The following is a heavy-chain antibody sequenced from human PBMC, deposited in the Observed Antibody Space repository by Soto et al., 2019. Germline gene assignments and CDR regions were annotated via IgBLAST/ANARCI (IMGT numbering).Heavy chain of an antibody. CDR3: ASIRGRDGYQKNYYYGMDV. Sequence: QVQLVQSGAEVKKPGSSVKVSCKASGGTFSSYAISWVRQAPGQGLEWMGGIIPIFGTANYAQKFQGRVTITADKSTSTAYMELSRLRSEDTAVYYCASIRGRDGYQKNYYYGMDVWGQGTTVTVSS. V-gene: IGHV1-69*06. J-gene: IGHJ6*02. CDR2: IIPIFGTA. CDR1: GGTFSSYA. D-gene: IGHD5-12*01.